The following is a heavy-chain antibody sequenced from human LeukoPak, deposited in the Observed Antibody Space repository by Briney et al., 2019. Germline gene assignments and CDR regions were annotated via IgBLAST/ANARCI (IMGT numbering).Heavy chain of an antibody. Sequence: SETLSLTCTVSNVSISIYYWSWVRQPAGKGLEWIGRISASGSTNYNPSLKSRVTMSLDTSKNQFSLKLSSVTAADTAVYYCAREITVTRPFDYWGPGTLVTVSS. D-gene: IGHD4-17*01. J-gene: IGHJ4*02. CDR1: NVSISIYY. CDR3: AREITVTRPFDY. V-gene: IGHV4-4*07. CDR2: ISASGST.